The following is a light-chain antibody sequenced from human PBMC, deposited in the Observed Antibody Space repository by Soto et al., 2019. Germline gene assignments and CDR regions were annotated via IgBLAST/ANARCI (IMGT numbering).Light chain of an antibody. Sequence: DIQMTPPPSPLSAWIEDRAPITCVASQDINGRLNWYQQTRGRVPKLLIYGASNLESGVPSRFSGSGSGTDFTLTISGLQPEDFASYYCQQCYSPPLSFGGGTTVDIK. CDR3: QQCYSPPLS. V-gene: IGKV1-39*01. CDR1: QDINGR. J-gene: IGKJ4*01. CDR2: GAS.